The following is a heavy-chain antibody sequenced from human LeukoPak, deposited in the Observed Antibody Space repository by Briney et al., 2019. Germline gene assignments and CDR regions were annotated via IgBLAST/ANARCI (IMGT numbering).Heavy chain of an antibody. D-gene: IGHD3-16*01. CDR3: AKDPEFGGPLDYYGMDV. CDR1: GFTFTDYW. Sequence: GGSLRLSCAASGFTFTDYWMHWVRQAPGKGLVWVSRISADGRMTDYEDSVKGRFTVSRDNAKNTLYLQMNSLRAEDMAVYYCAKDPEFGGPLDYYGMDVWGQGTTVTVSS. J-gene: IGHJ6*02. CDR2: ISADGRMT. V-gene: IGHV3-74*01.